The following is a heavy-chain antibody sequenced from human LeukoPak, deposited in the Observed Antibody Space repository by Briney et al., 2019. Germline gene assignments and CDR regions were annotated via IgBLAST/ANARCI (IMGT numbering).Heavy chain of an antibody. CDR3: ARDHYSCSSTSCLYYYYYMDV. CDR2: INPNSGGT. Sequence: ASVKVSCKASGYTFTGYYMHWVRQAPGQGLEWMGWINPNSGGTNYAQKFQGRVTMTRDTSISTAYMELSRLRSDDTAVYYCARDHYSCSSTSCLYYYYYMDVWGKGTTVTVSS. D-gene: IGHD2-2*01. CDR1: GYTFTGYY. J-gene: IGHJ6*03. V-gene: IGHV1-2*02.